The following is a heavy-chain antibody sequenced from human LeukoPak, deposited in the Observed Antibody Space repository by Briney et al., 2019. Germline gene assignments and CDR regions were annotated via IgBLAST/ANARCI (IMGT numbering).Heavy chain of an antibody. CDR1: GFTFGDYA. V-gene: IGHV3-74*01. D-gene: IGHD4-17*01. Sequence: GGSLRLSCTASGFTFGDYAMSWVRQAPGKGLVWVSRINSDGSSTSYADSVKGRFTISRDNAKNTLYLQMNSLRAEDTAVYYCARALKNGDYYFDYWGQGTLVTVSS. J-gene: IGHJ4*02. CDR3: ARALKNGDYYFDY. CDR2: INSDGSST.